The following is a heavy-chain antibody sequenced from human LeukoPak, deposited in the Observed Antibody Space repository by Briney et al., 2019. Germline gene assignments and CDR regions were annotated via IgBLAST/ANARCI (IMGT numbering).Heavy chain of an antibody. Sequence: PSETLSLTCAVYGGSFSGYYWSWIRQPPGKGLEWIGEINHSGSTNYNPSLKSRVTISVDTSKNQFSLKLSSVTAADTAVYFCARVSPYSSSWHDDAFDIWGQGTMVTVSS. CDR2: INHSGST. V-gene: IGHV4-34*01. CDR3: ARVSPYSSSWHDDAFDI. J-gene: IGHJ3*02. D-gene: IGHD6-13*01. CDR1: GGSFSGYY.